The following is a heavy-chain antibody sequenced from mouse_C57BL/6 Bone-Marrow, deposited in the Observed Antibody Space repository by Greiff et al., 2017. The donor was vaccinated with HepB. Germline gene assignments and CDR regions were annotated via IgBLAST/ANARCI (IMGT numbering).Heavy chain of an antibody. D-gene: IGHD2-5*01. Sequence: ESGPGLVKPSQSLSLTCSVTGYSITSGYYWNWIRQFPGNKLEWMGYISYDGSNNYNPSLKTRISITRDTSKTQFFLKLNSVTTEDTATYYCARGGRNYGDYAMDYWGQGTSVTVAS. CDR2: ISYDGSN. CDR1: GYSITSGYY. CDR3: ARGGRNYGDYAMDY. V-gene: IGHV3-6*01. J-gene: IGHJ4*01.